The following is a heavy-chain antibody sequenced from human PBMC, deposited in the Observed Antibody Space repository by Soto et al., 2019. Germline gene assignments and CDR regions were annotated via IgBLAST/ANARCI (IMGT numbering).Heavy chain of an antibody. J-gene: IGHJ4*02. V-gene: IGHV4-59*01. D-gene: IGHD3-22*01. Sequence: SETLSLTCTVSGGSISSYYWSWIRQPPGKGLEWIGYIYYSGSTNYNPSLKSRVTISVDTSKNQFSLKLSSVTAADTAVYYCARDYYDSSFAYWGQGTLVTVSS. CDR3: ARDYYDSSFAY. CDR1: GGSISSYY. CDR2: IYYSGST.